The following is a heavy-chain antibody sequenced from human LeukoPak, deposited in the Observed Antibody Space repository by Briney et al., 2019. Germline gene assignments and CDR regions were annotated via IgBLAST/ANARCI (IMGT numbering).Heavy chain of an antibody. J-gene: IGHJ4*02. CDR2: IYTSGCT. CDR3: ARIAAYSSGWYSGYYFDY. D-gene: IGHD6-19*01. CDR1: LGSIRSYH. V-gene: IGHV4-4*07. Sequence: SETLSLPCTVSLGSIRSYHWSWIRQPAGKGLEWIGRIYTSGCTSYNPTLKSRVTMSVDTSKNQFSLKLSSVTAADTAVYYCARIAAYSSGWYSGYYFDYWGQGTLVTVSS.